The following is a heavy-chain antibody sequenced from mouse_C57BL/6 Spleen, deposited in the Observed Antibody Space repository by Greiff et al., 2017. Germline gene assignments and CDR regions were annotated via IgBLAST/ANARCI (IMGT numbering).Heavy chain of an antibody. J-gene: IGHJ4*01. CDR2: ISSGSSTI. V-gene: IGHV5-17*01. CDR1: GFTFSDYG. Sequence: EVQRVESGGGLVKPGGSLKLSCAASGFTFSDYGMHWVRQAPEKGLEWVAYISSGSSTIYYADTVKGRFTISRDNAKNTLFLQMTSLRSEDTAMYYCAKEAITTVVATDYAMDYWGQGTSVTVSS. D-gene: IGHD1-1*01. CDR3: AKEAITTVVATDYAMDY.